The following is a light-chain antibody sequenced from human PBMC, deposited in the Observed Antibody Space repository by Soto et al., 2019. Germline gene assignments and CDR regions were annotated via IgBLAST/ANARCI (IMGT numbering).Light chain of an antibody. V-gene: IGLV3-21*01. Sequence: SYELTQSPSVSVAPXXPATXXXXXNNIGSKSENWYQQQEGQAPVLDMSYDNDRPSGIPGRFSGSNSGNTATLTLSRVEPEDEDDYYCQVWDTDNDHHVFGSGTKLTVL. CDR3: QVWDTDNDHHV. J-gene: IGLJ1*01. CDR2: YDN. CDR1: NIGSKS.